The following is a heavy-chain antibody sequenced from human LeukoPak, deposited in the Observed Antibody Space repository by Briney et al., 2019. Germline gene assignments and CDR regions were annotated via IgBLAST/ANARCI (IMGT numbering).Heavy chain of an antibody. CDR3: AREVAAAFDY. CDR2: IYYSGST. CDR1: GGSISSYY. D-gene: IGHD2-15*01. V-gene: IGHV4-59*01. J-gene: IGHJ4*02. Sequence: PSETLSLTCTVSGGSISSYYWSWIRQPPGKGLEWIGYIYYSGSTNYNPSLKSRVTISVDTSKNQFSLKLSSVTAADTAVYYCAREVAAAFDYWGQGTLVTVSS.